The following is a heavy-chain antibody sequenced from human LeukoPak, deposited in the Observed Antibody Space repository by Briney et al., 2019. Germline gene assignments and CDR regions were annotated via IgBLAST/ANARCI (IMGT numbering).Heavy chain of an antibody. J-gene: IGHJ6*03. CDR2: IYHSGST. CDR1: GCSISSGYY. Sequence: SETLSLTCAVSGCSISSGYYWGWIRQPPGKGLEWIGSIYHSGSTYYNPSLKSRVTISVDTSKNQFSLKLSSVTAADTAVYYCARPSRGYSRSRSYYYMDVWGKGITVTVSS. D-gene: IGHD6-13*01. V-gene: IGHV4-38-2*01. CDR3: ARPSRGYSRSRSYYYMDV.